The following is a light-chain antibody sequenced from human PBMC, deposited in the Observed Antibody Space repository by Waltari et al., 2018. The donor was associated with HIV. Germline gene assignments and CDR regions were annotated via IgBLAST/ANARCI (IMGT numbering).Light chain of an antibody. J-gene: IGLJ2*01. CDR2: KDD. CDR1: SSNIGSQS. Sequence: QSVLTQPPSVSGTLGQRVTMSCSGSSSNIGSQSVYVYQQFPRKAPKLLIFKDDQRPAGVPARFSGLKSGTSASLAVSGLRSEDEADYYCATWDDSLSVVIFGGGTNLTVL. CDR3: ATWDDSLSVVI. V-gene: IGLV1-47*01.